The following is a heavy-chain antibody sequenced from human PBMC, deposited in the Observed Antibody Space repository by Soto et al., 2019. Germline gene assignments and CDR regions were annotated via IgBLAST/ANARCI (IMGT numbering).Heavy chain of an antibody. CDR2: ISSSSSYI. V-gene: IGHV3-21*01. J-gene: IGHJ4*02. CDR1: GFTFSSYS. CDR3: ARDLPSGIVARSRYFDY. D-gene: IGHD1-26*01. Sequence: PGGSLRLSCAASGFTFSSYSMNWVRQAPGKGLEWVSSISSSSSYIYYADSVKGRFTISRDNAKNSLYLQMNSLRAEDTAVYYCARDLPSGIVARSRYFDYWGQGTLVTVSS.